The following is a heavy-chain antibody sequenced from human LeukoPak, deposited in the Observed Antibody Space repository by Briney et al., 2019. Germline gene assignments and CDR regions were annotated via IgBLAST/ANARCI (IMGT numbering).Heavy chain of an antibody. V-gene: IGHV4-34*01. CDR3: ARGVLGPYYFDL. CDR1: GGSFRGYY. D-gene: IGHD7-27*01. Sequence: SETLSLTCAVYGGSFRGYYWSWIRQPSGKGLEWIGEIHYTGATNYKPSLKSRVTISGDPSKNQVSLRVNSVTAADTAMYYCARGVLGPYYFDLWGRGTLVTVSS. J-gene: IGHJ2*01. CDR2: IHYTGAT.